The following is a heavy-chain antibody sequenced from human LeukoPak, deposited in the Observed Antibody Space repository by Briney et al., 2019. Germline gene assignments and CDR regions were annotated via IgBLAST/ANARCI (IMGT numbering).Heavy chain of an antibody. D-gene: IGHD5-18*01. CDR2: IYYSGST. Sequence: SETLSLTCTVSGGSISSYYWSWIRQPPGKGLEWIGYIYYSGSTNYNPSLKSRVTISVDTSKNQFSLKLSSVTAADTAVYYCARGGYSYGVDYWGQGTLVTVSS. CDR3: ARGGYSYGVDY. V-gene: IGHV4-59*01. J-gene: IGHJ4*02. CDR1: GGSISSYY.